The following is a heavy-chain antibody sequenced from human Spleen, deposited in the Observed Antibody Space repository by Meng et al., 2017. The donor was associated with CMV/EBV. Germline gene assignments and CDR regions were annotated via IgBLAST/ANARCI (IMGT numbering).Heavy chain of an antibody. J-gene: IGHJ4*02. D-gene: IGHD3-22*01. CDR2: IYYSGST. CDR3: ASQQTNYYDSSGHTTDY. CDR1: GGSISSYY. Sequence: VLLTMSAPGLVKPSTTLPLTCTVSGGSISSYYWGWIRQPPGKGLEWIGYIYYSGSTYYNPSLKSRVTISVDTSKNQFSLKLSSVTAADTAVYYCASQQTNYYDSSGHTTDYWGQGTLVTVSS. V-gene: IGHV4-59*08.